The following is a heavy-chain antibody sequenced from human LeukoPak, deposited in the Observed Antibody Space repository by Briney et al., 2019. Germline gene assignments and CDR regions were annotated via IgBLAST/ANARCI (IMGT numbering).Heavy chain of an antibody. D-gene: IGHD6-13*01. Sequence: PGRSLRLSCAASGFTFSSYVMYWVRQAPGKGLECVAVISYDGANKYYADSVKGRFTISRDNAKNSLYLQMNSLRAEDTAVYYCARVGYSGTWYLDYWGQGTLVTVSS. J-gene: IGHJ4*02. CDR2: ISYDGANK. CDR1: GFTFSSYV. CDR3: ARVGYSGTWYLDY. V-gene: IGHV3-30-3*01.